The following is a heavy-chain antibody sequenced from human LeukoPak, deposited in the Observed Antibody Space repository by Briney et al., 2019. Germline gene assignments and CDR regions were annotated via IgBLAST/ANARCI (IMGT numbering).Heavy chain of an antibody. CDR2: IKSKTDGGTT. Sequence: GGSLRLSWPPSGFTFGKPWMSWVRQPPGRGREWVGRIKSKTDGGTTDYAAPVKGRFTISRDDSKNTLYLQMNSLKTEDTAVYYCTTNGDLDYWGQGTLVTVSS. V-gene: IGHV3-15*01. CDR3: TTNGDLDY. CDR1: GFTFGKPW. J-gene: IGHJ4*02. D-gene: IGHD4-17*01.